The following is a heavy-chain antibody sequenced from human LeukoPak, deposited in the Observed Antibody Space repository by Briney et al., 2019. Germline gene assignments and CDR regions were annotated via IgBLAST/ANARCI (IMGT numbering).Heavy chain of an antibody. CDR2: VYYRGST. J-gene: IGHJ4*02. CDR1: GGSISRSDYY. V-gene: IGHV4-30-4*08. CDR3: ARDIVPISSSGQHRDY. Sequence: PSETLSLTCTVSGGSISRSDYYWGWIRQSPGKGLEYIGNVYYRGSTYYNPSLKSRVTISIDTSRNQFSLRLSSVTAADTAVYYCARDIVPISSSGQHRDYWGQGTLVTVSS. D-gene: IGHD6-6*01.